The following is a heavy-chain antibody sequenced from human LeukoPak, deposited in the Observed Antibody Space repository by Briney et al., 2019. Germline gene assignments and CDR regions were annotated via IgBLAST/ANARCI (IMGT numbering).Heavy chain of an antibody. CDR3: ARRSSGRYVDC. D-gene: IGHD3-22*01. CDR2: IYPGDSDT. CDR1: GYSFTSYW. J-gene: IGHJ4*02. Sequence: GESLKISCKGSGYSFTSYWIAWVRQMPGKGLEWMGIIYPGDSDTRYSPSFQGQVTISADKSISTASLQLCSLKASDTAMYYCARRSSGRYVDCWGQGTLVTVSS. V-gene: IGHV5-51*01.